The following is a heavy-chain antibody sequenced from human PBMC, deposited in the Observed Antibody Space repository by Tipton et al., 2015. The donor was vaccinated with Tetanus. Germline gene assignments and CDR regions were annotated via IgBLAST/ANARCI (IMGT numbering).Heavy chain of an antibody. CDR1: GASISGYY. J-gene: IGHJ4*02. CDR2: INARTHTI. V-gene: IGHV3-11*04. Sequence: SLRLSCTVSGASISGYYWSWIRQTPGKGLEWISCINARTHTIYYADSVKGRFTISRDNAKNSLYLQMTNLRDEDTAVYYCARGSGAMDSWGQGTRLTVSS. D-gene: IGHD7-27*01. CDR3: ARGSGAMDS.